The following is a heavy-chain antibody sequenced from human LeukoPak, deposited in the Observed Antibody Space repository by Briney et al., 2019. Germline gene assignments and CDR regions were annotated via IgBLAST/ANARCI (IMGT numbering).Heavy chain of an antibody. D-gene: IGHD3-3*01. CDR2: ISAYNGNT. V-gene: IGHV1-18*01. Sequence: ASVKVSCKASGYTFTSYGISWVRQAPGQGLEWRGWISAYNGNTNYAQKLQGRVTMTTDTSTSTAYMELRSLRSDDTAVYYCARDWSGYSDYYYYGMDVWGQGTTVTVSS. J-gene: IGHJ6*02. CDR1: GYTFTSYG. CDR3: ARDWSGYSDYYYYGMDV.